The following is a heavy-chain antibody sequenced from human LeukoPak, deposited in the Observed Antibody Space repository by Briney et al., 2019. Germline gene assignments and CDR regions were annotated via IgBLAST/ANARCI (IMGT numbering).Heavy chain of an antibody. D-gene: IGHD6-19*01. CDR2: IRYDGSNK. J-gene: IGHJ5*02. CDR1: GFTFSSYG. CDR3: ARDQSSVAGTTYNWFDP. V-gene: IGHV3-30*02. Sequence: GGSLRLSCAASGFTFSSYGMHWVRQAPGKGLEWVAFIRYDGSNKYYADSVKGRFTISRDNAKNSLYLQMNSLRAEDTAVYYCARDQSSVAGTTYNWFDPWGQGTLVTVSS.